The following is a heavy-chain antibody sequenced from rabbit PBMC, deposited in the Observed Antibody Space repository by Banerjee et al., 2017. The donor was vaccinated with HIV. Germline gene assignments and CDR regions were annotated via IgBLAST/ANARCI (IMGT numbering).Heavy chain of an antibody. V-gene: IGHV1S40*01. CDR1: GSDISNNYH. Sequence: QSLEESGGDLVKPGGTLTLTCTASGSDISNNYHMCWVRQAPGKGLEWIACIAAGSSGSTYYASWAKGRFTISKTSSTTVTLQMTSLTAADTATYFCARVNGSYYWDLWGPGTLVTVS. CDR3: ARVNGSYYWDL. CDR2: IAAGSSGST. D-gene: IGHD8-1*01. J-gene: IGHJ4*01.